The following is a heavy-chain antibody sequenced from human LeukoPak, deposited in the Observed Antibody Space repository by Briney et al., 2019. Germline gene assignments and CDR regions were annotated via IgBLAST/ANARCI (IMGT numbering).Heavy chain of an antibody. V-gene: IGHV3-11*01. CDR1: GFTFSDYY. Sequence: GGSLRLSCAASGFTFSDYYMSWIRQAPGKALEWVSYISSSGSTIYYADSVKGRFTISRDNAKNSLYLQMNSLRAEDTAVYYCARRSGYYDSSGYLIDYWGQGTLVTVSS. CDR3: ARRSGYYDSSGYLIDY. J-gene: IGHJ4*02. D-gene: IGHD3-22*01. CDR2: ISSSGSTI.